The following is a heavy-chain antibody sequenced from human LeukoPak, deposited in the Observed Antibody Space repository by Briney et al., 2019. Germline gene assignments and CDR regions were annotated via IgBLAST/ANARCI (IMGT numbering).Heavy chain of an antibody. Sequence: GGSLRLSCVASGFTFSNYWMSWVRQAPGKGLEWVANIKQDGSEKYYVDSVKGRFTISRDNAKNSLYLQVSSLRAEDTAVYYCAREIGTNWFDPWGQGTLVTVSS. CDR3: AREIGTNWFDP. J-gene: IGHJ5*02. D-gene: IGHD1-26*01. CDR1: GFTFSNYW. CDR2: IKQDGSEK. V-gene: IGHV3-7*01.